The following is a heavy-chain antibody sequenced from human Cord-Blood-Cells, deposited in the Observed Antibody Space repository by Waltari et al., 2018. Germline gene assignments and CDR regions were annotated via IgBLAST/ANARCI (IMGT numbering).Heavy chain of an antibody. D-gene: IGHD3-16*01. V-gene: IGHV3-48*03. J-gene: IGHJ4*02. CDR2: ISSSGSTI. CDR3: ARGALGEFDY. CDR1: GFPFSSYE. Sequence: EVQLVESGGGWVQPGGSLRLSCAASGFPFSSYEMNWVRQAPGKGLEWFSYISSSGSTIYYADSVKGRFTISRDNAKNSLYLQMNSLRAEDTAVYYCARGALGEFDYWGQGTLVTVSS.